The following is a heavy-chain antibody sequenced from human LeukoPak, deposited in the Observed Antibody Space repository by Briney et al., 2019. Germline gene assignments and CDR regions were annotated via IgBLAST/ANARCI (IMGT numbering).Heavy chain of an antibody. V-gene: IGHV4-39*01. D-gene: IGHD4/OR15-4a*01. Sequence: SETLSLTCTVSGGSISSSSYYWGWIRQPPGKELEWIGSIYYSGSTYYNPSLKSRVTISVDTSKNQFSLKLSSVTAADTAVYYCARRKGAYSYYYYYMDVWGKGTPVTVSS. CDR3: ARRKGAYSYYYYYMDV. CDR1: GGSISSSSYY. CDR2: IYYSGST. J-gene: IGHJ6*03.